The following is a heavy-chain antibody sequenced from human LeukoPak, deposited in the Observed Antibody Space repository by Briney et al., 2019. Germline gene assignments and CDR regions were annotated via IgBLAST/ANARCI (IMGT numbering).Heavy chain of an antibody. D-gene: IGHD6-6*01. V-gene: IGHV3-23*01. CDR2: ISGSGGST. J-gene: IGHJ4*02. Sequence: PGGSLRLSCAASGFTFSSYAMSWVRQAPGKGLEWVSAISGSGGSTYYADSVKGRFTISRDNSKNTLYLQMNSLTAEDTAVYYCAKVDSSSSAVLIWGQGTLVTVSS. CDR1: GFTFSSYA. CDR3: AKVDSSSSAVLI.